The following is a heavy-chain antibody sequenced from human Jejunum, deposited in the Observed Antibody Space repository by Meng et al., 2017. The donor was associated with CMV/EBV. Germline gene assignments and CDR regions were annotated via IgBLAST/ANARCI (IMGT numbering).Heavy chain of an antibody. CDR2: SDPTGYT. J-gene: IGHJ5*02. D-gene: IGHD2-8*01. V-gene: IGHV3-66*01. CDR3: ARGMYFSP. Sequence: GQVGESGGDVVQPGGSLRLSCAASGFSVSSNYMSWVRQAPGKGLECVSISDPTGYTYYADSVKGRFSISSDSSRNTLYIEMNSLRVEDTAVYYCARGMYFSPWGQGTLVTVSS. CDR1: GFSVSSNY.